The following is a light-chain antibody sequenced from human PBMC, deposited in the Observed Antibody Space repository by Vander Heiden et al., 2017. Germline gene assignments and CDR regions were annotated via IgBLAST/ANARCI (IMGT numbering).Light chain of an antibody. Sequence: DIQMTQSPSSLSASVGDRVTITCRASQSITSFLNWYQQKPGKAPKLLIYAASSLQSGVPSRFSGSRSGTDFTLTISRLQPEDFATYYWQQSYSTHSFGQGTRLEIK. CDR3: QQSYSTHS. V-gene: IGKV1-39*01. CDR1: QSITSF. CDR2: AAS. J-gene: IGKJ5*01.